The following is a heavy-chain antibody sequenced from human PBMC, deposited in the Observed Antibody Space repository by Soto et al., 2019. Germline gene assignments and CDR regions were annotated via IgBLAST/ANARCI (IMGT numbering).Heavy chain of an antibody. Sequence: QITLKESGPTLVKPTQTLTLTCTFSGFSLSTSGVGVGWIRQPPGKALEWLALIYWDDDKRYSPSLKSRLTSTKDTSKNQVVLTMTNMDPVDTATYYCAHRLGYCSGGSCYLLFFDYWGQGTLVTVSS. CDR3: AHRLGYCSGGSCYLLFFDY. CDR1: GFSLSTSGVG. J-gene: IGHJ4*02. CDR2: IYWDDDK. D-gene: IGHD2-15*01. V-gene: IGHV2-5*02.